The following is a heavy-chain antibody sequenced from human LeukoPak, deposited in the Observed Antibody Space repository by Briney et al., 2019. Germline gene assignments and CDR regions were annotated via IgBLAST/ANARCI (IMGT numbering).Heavy chain of an antibody. Sequence: ASVKVSCKASGYTFTSYAMNWVRQAPGQGLGWMGWINTNTGNPTYAQGFTGRFVFSLDTSVSTAYLQISSLKAEDTAVYYCARVPDVVVVPAAIYWGQGTLVTVSS. CDR3: ARVPDVVVVPAAIY. V-gene: IGHV7-4-1*02. CDR1: GYTFTSYA. CDR2: INTNTGNP. J-gene: IGHJ4*02. D-gene: IGHD2-2*02.